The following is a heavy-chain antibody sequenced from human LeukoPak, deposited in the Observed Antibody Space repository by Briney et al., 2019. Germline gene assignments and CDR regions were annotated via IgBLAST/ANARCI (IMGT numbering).Heavy chain of an antibody. D-gene: IGHD3-16*01. J-gene: IGHJ6*03. CDR1: GGSISSSSYY. V-gene: IGHV4-39*07. Sequence: SETLSLTCTVSGGSISSSSYYWGWIRQPPGKGLEWIGSIYYSGSTYYSPSLKSRVTISVDTSKNQFSLKLSSVTAADTAVYYCARRVQGGYYYYYMDVWGKGTTVTVSS. CDR2: IYYSGST. CDR3: ARRVQGGYYYYYMDV.